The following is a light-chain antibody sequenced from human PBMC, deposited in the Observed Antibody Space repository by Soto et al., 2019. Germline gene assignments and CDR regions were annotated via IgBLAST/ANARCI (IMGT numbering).Light chain of an antibody. CDR3: QTWGAGIGV. CDR2: LNSDGSH. Sequence: QLVLTQSPSASASLGASVKLTCTLSSGHSSYAITWHQQQPEKGPRYLMKLNSDGSHNKGDGIPVRFSGSSSGAERYLTISSLQAEDEADYYCQTWGAGIGVFGGGTKLTVL. V-gene: IGLV4-69*01. J-gene: IGLJ3*02. CDR1: SGHSSYA.